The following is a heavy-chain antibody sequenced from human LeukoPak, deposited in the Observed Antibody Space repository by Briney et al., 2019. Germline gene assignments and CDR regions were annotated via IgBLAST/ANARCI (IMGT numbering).Heavy chain of an antibody. J-gene: IGHJ5*02. Sequence: GESLKISCKGSGYSFTSYWIGWVRQMPGKGLEWMGIIYPGDSDTRYSPSFQGQVTISADKSISTAYLQWSSLKASDTAMYYCARSAISGGSCYSGDCWFDPWGQGTLVTVSS. CDR1: GYSFTSYW. CDR3: ARSAISGGSCYSGDCWFDP. D-gene: IGHD2-15*01. V-gene: IGHV5-51*01. CDR2: IYPGDSDT.